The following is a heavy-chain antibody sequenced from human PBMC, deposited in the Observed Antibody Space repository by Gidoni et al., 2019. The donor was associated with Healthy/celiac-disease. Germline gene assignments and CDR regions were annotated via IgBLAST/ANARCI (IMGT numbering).Heavy chain of an antibody. D-gene: IGHD1-1*01. J-gene: IGHJ6*02. Sequence: QVQLVESGGGVVQPGRSLRLSCAASGFTFSSYGMPWVRQAPGKGLEWVAVIWYDGSNKYYADSVKGRFTISRDNSKNTLYLQMNSLRAEDTAVYYCARDQGYLTGAGRMDVWGQGTTVTVSS. V-gene: IGHV3-33*01. CDR1: GFTFSSYG. CDR3: ARDQGYLTGAGRMDV. CDR2: IWYDGSNK.